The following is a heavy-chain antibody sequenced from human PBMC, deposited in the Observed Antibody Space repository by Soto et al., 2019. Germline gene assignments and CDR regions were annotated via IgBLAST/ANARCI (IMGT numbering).Heavy chain of an antibody. J-gene: IGHJ6*01. D-gene: IGHD3-16*01. CDR3: ARESGKHGGAYGMDV. V-gene: IGHV4-59*01. CDR1: GGSISSYY. CDR2: IYYSGST. Sequence: SETLPLTCTVSGGSISSYYWSWIRQPPGKGLEWIGYIYYSGSTNYNPSLKSRVTISVDTSKNQFSLKLSSVTAADTAVYYCARESGKHGGAYGMDVWGQATTVTV.